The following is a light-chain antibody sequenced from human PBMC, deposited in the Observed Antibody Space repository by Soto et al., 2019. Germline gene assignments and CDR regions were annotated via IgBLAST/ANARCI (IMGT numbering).Light chain of an antibody. V-gene: IGKV3-20*01. CDR1: QSVSSSY. CDR2: GAS. J-gene: IGKJ2*01. Sequence: EIVLTQSPGTLSLSPGERATLSCRASQSVSSSYLAGYQQKPGQAPRLLIYGASSRATGIPDRFSGSGSGTDFTLTISRLEPEDCAVYYWQQYGSSPYTFGQGTKLEIK. CDR3: QQYGSSPYT.